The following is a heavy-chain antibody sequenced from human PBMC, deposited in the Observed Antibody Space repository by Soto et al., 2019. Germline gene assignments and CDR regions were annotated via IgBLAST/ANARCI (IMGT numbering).Heavy chain of an antibody. J-gene: IGHJ5*02. D-gene: IGHD3-10*01. CDR1: GGSFSGYY. Sequence: PSETLSLTCAVYGGSFSGYYWSWIRQPPGKGLEWIGEINHSGSTNYNPSLKSRVTISVDTSKNQFSLKLSSVTAADTAVYYCARADPMVRGVIRFDPWGQGTLVTVSS. V-gene: IGHV4-34*01. CDR3: ARADPMVRGVIRFDP. CDR2: INHSGST.